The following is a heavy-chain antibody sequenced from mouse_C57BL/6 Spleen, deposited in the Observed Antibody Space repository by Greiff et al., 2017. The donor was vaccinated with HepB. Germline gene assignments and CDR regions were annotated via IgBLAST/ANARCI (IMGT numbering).Heavy chain of an antibody. CDR1: GFTFSYYG. CDR3: ARTTTVVARYFDV. CDR2: ISSGSGSI. Sequence: EVQGVESGGGLVKPGGSLKLSCAASGFTFSYYGMHWVRQAPEKGLEWVAYISSGSGSIYYADTVKGRFTLSRDDAKNTLFLQMTSLRSEDTSMYYCARTTTVVARYFDVWGTGTTVTVSS. V-gene: IGHV5-17*01. J-gene: IGHJ1*03. D-gene: IGHD1-1*01.